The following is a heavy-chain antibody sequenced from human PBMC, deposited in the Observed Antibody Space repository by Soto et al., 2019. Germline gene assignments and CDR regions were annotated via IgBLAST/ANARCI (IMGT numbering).Heavy chain of an antibody. Sequence: GGSLRLSCAASGSTFDDYAMHWVRQAPGKGLEWVSGISWNSGSIGYADSVKGRFTISRDNAKNSLYLQMNSLRAEDTALYYCAKDKYYYDSSGYKTYYYYGMDVWGQGTTVTVSS. J-gene: IGHJ6*02. CDR2: ISWNSGSI. CDR3: AKDKYYYDSSGYKTYYYYGMDV. CDR1: GSTFDDYA. D-gene: IGHD3-22*01. V-gene: IGHV3-9*01.